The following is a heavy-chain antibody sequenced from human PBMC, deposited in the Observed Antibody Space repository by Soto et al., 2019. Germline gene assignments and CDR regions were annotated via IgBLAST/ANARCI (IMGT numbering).Heavy chain of an antibody. J-gene: IGHJ6*02. CDR2: FDPEDGET. CDR1: GYTLTELS. V-gene: IGHV1-24*01. CDR3: ERDIKPYGMDV. Sequence: ASVKVSCKVSGYTLTELSMHWVRQAPGKGLEWMGGFDPEDGETIYAQKFQGRVTITEDTSTDTAYMELSSLRSEDTAVYYCERDIKPYGMDVWGQGTTVTVSS.